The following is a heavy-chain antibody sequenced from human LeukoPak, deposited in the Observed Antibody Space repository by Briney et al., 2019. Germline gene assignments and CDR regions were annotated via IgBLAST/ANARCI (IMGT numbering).Heavy chain of an antibody. Sequence: PGGSLRLSCAASGFTFSSYAMHWVRQAPGKGLEWVSGTSDRGDYTYYADSVKGRFTISRDNSKNTLYLQMNSLRVEDTAVYYCARGRPHGNDYWGQGTLVTVSS. J-gene: IGHJ4*02. V-gene: IGHV3-23*01. CDR1: GFTFSSYA. CDR3: ARGRPHGNDY. D-gene: IGHD4-23*01. CDR2: TSDRGDYT.